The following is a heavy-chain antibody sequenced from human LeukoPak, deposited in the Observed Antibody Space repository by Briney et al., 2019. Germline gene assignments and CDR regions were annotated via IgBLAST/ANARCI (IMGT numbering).Heavy chain of an antibody. V-gene: IGHV3-48*04. CDR2: INSGGNTI. D-gene: IGHD6-19*01. CDR3: ARENRDSNGWS. Sequence: GGSLRLSCTASGFSFSSYSMNWVRQAPGKGLEWVSYINSGGNTIHYAGSVKGRFTISGDNARNSLYLQMNSLRVADTAFYYCARENRDSNGWSWGQGTLVTVSS. J-gene: IGHJ1*01. CDR1: GFSFSSYS.